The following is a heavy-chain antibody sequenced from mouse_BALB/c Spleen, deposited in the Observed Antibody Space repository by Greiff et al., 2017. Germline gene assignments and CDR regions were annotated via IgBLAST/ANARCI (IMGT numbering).Heavy chain of an antibody. CDR3: ARDTLGREAMDY. V-gene: IGHV5-4*02. D-gene: IGHD4-1*01. CDR2: ISDGGSYT. J-gene: IGHJ4*01. Sequence: EVMLVESGGGLVKPGGSLKLSCAASGFTFSDYYMYWVRQTPEKRLEWVATISDGGSYTYYPDSVKGRFTISRDNAKNNLYLQMSSLKSEDTAMYYCARDTLGREAMDYWGQGTSVTVSS. CDR1: GFTFSDYY.